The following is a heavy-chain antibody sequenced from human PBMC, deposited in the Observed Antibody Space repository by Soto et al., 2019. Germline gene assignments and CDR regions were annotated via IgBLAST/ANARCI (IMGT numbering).Heavy chain of an antibody. CDR1: GYTFTSYA. V-gene: IGHV1-3*01. CDR3: ARDSEQLGPHDY. J-gene: IGHJ4*02. D-gene: IGHD6-6*01. CDR2: INAINGNT. Sequence: ASVKVSCKASGYTFTSYAMHWVRQAPGQRLEWMGRINAINGNTKYAQKFQGRVTITADKSTSTAYMELSSLRSEDTAVYYCARDSEQLGPHDYWGQGTLVTVSS.